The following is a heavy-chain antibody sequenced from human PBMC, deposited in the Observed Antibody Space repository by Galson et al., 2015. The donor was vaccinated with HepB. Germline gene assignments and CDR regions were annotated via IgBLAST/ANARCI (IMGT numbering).Heavy chain of an antibody. CDR1: GFTFDDYA. J-gene: IGHJ6*04. CDR2: ISWDSRSI. V-gene: IGHV3-9*01. D-gene: IGHD3-16*01. CDR3: AKESFAGQGWGRVGVDV. Sequence: SLRLSCAASGFTFDDYAMHWVRQAPGKGLEWVSGISWDSRSIGYADSVKGRFIISRHNAKNSLYLQMNSLRAEDTAFYFCAKESFAGQGWGRVGVDVWGKGTTVTVSS.